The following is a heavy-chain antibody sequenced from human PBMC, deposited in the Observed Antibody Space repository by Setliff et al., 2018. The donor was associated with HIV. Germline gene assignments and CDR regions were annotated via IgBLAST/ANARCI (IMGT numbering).Heavy chain of an antibody. CDR1: GYTFTSYA. V-gene: IGHV1-3*01. D-gene: IGHD6-13*01. J-gene: IGHJ3*02. CDR3: ARDQTGIAAAAFGGGSAWSDEGFDI. CDR2: INAGNGNT. Sequence: ASVKVSCKASGYTFTSYAMHWVRQAPGQRLEWMGWINAGNGNTKYSQKFQGRVTFTADESTSTAYMELSSLSSEDTAVYYCARDQTGIAAAAFGGGSAWSDEGFDIWGQGTMVTVS.